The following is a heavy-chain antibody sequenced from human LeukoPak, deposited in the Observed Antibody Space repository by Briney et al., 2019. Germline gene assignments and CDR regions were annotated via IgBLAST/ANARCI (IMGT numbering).Heavy chain of an antibody. CDR3: AELGITMIGGV. CDR2: INQDGSEK. D-gene: IGHD3-10*02. J-gene: IGHJ6*04. V-gene: IGHV3-7*01. Sequence: GGSLRLSCAASGFTFSSYAMHWVRQAPGKGLEWVANINQDGSEKYYVDSVKGRFTISRDNAKNSLYLQMNSLRAEDTAVYYCAELGITMIGGVWGKGTTVTISS. CDR1: GFTFSSYA.